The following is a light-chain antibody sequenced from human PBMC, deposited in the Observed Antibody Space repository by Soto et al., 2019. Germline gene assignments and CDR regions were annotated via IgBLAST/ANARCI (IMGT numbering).Light chain of an antibody. CDR3: VAWDDSLSGVV. J-gene: IGLJ2*01. CDR2: RNN. V-gene: IGLV1-47*01. CDR1: SSNIGSNY. Sequence: QSVLTQPPSASGTPGQRVTISCSGSSSNIGSNYVYWYQQLPGTAPKLLIYRNNQRPSGVPDRFSGSKSGTSASLAISGRRSEDEADYYCVAWDDSLSGVVFGGGTKVTVL.